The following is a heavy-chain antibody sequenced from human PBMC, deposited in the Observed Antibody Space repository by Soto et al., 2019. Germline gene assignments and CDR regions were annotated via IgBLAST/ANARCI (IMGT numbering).Heavy chain of an antibody. D-gene: IGHD6-19*01. CDR2: ISWNSGTI. Sequence: EVQLAESGGGLVQPGRSLRLSCVASGFTFDDYAMQWVRQAPGKGLEWVSGISWNSGTIAYADSVKGRFTISRDNTKNSMYLQMNSLRADDTALYYCAKDRKGSSGWYDLDYWGQGTQVTVSS. CDR3: AKDRKGSSGWYDLDY. V-gene: IGHV3-9*01. CDR1: GFTFDDYA. J-gene: IGHJ4*02.